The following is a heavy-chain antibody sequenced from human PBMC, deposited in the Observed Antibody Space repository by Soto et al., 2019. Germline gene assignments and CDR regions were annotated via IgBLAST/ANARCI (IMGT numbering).Heavy chain of an antibody. J-gene: IGHJ6*02. CDR3: ARAIPHPTYYDFWSGPENYYGLDL. CDR1: GFTFSSYG. Sequence: PGGSLRLSCAASGFTFSSYGMHWVRQAPGKGLEWVAVIWYDGSNKYYADSVKGRFTISRDNSKNTLYLQMNSLRAEDTAVYYCARAIPHPTYYDFWSGPENYYGLDLWGQGTTVTVSS. CDR2: IWYDGSNK. D-gene: IGHD3-3*01. V-gene: IGHV3-33*01.